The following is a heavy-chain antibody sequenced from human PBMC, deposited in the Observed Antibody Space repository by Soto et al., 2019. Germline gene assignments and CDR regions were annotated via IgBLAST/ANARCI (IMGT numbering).Heavy chain of an antibody. V-gene: IGHV3-30-3*01. CDR1: GFTFSSYA. J-gene: IGHJ6*02. CDR3: ARDPSSSSSHYYYYYYGMDV. Sequence: PGGSLRLSCAASGFTFSSYAMHWVRQAPGKGLEWVAVISYDGSNKYYADSVKGRFTISRDNSKNTLYLQMNSLRAEDTAVYYCARDPSSSSSHYYYYYYGMDVWGQGTTVTVSS. D-gene: IGHD6-6*01. CDR2: ISYDGSNK.